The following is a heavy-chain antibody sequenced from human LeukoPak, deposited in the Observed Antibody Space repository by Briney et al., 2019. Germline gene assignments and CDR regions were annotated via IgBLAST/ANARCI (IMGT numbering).Heavy chain of an antibody. CDR2: INHSGST. Sequence: SETLSLTCTVSGASVRGYYWSWIRQPPGKGLEWIGEINHSGSTNYNPSLKSRVTISVDTSKNQFSLKLSSVTAADTAVYYCASLPIPRRPRRFDYWGQGTLVTVSS. CDR1: GASVRGYY. CDR3: ASLPIPRRPRRFDY. V-gene: IGHV4-34*01. J-gene: IGHJ4*02.